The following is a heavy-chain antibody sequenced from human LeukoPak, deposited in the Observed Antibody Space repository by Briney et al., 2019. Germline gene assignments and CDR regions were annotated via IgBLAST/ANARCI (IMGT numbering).Heavy chain of an antibody. D-gene: IGHD6-19*01. CDR2: IKQDGSEK. J-gene: IGHJ4*02. CDR1: GFSLRSYW. Sequence: GGSLRLSCAASGFSLRSYWMSWARQAPGKGLEWVANIKQDGSEKYYVDSVKGRFTISRDNAENSLYLQMNSLRAEDTAVYYCARQTEWYSSGWSLWATTTIFDYWGQGTLVTVSS. CDR3: ARQTEWYSSGWSLWATTTIFDY. V-gene: IGHV3-7*01.